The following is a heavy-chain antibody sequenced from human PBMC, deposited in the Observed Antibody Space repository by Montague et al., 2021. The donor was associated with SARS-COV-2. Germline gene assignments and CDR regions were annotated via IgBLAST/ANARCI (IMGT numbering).Heavy chain of an antibody. J-gene: IGHJ4*02. CDR1: GGSISSYY. D-gene: IGHD2-15*01. V-gene: IGHV4-59*01. CDR3: ASPGGYCSGGSCYYVY. Sequence: SETLSLTCTVSGGSISSYYWSWIRQPPGKGLEWIGYIYYSGSNNYNPSLKSRVTISIDTSKNQFSLNPNSVTAADGAVYYCASPGGYCSGGSCYYVYWGQGTLVTVSS. CDR2: IYYSGSN.